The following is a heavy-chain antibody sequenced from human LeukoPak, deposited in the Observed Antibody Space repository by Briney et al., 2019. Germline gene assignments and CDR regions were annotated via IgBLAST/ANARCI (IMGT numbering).Heavy chain of an antibody. D-gene: IGHD3-16*01. CDR2: INPSGGST. Sequence: VASVKVSCKASGYTFTSYYMHWVRQAPGQGLEWMGIINPSGGSTSYAQKFQGRVTMTRDMSTSTVYMELSRLRSDDTAVYYCARVRYRLAETYIDYWGQGTLVTVSS. V-gene: IGHV1-46*01. CDR1: GYTFTSYY. J-gene: IGHJ4*02. CDR3: ARVRYRLAETYIDY.